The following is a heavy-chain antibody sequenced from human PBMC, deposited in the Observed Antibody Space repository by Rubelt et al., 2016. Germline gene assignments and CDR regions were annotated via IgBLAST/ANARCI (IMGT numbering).Heavy chain of an antibody. J-gene: IGHJ3*02. V-gene: IGHV4-39*01. CDR2: INYSGST. D-gene: IGHD6-19*01. CDR3: ARGGQWLPPDAFDI. Sequence: WIGSINYSGSTYYIPSLKSRVTISVDTSKNQFSLKLSSVTAADTAVYYCARGGQWLPPDAFDIWGQGTMVTVSS.